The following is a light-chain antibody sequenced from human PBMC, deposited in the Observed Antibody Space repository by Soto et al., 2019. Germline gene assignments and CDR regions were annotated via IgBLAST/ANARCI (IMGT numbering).Light chain of an antibody. V-gene: IGLV1-44*01. CDR3: AAWDHTVKPDI. CDR2: YNN. CDR1: NSNIASNT. J-gene: IGLJ1*01. Sequence: QSVLTQPPSASETPGQTVSISCSGSNSNIASNTVNWYQHLPGTATKLLIYYNNQRPSGVPDRFSGSKSGTSASLAISRLQSEDESHYYCAAWDHTVKPDIVGTGTKVT.